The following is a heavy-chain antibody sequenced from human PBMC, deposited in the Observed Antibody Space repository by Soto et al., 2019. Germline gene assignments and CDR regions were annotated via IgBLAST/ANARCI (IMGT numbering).Heavy chain of an antibody. D-gene: IGHD6-6*01. J-gene: IGHJ4*02. V-gene: IGHV4-34*01. CDR3: ARTSRFDS. CDR1: GGSFSYY. CDR2: INHRVST. Sequence: QVQLQQWGAGLLKPSETLSLTCAVYGGSFSYYWSWVRQPPGKGLEWIGAINHRVSTHYNPSLKSRVTISVDTSKNQFSLNLSSVTAADTAVYYCARTSRFDSWGQGTLVTVSS.